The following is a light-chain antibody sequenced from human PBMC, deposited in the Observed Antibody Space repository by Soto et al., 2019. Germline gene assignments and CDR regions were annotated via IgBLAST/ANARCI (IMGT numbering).Light chain of an antibody. J-gene: IGLJ1*01. V-gene: IGLV2-18*02. CDR1: SSDIGSYNR. CDR3: CSYTTRTTYV. Sequence: QSALTQPASVSGSPGQSITVSCTGSSSDIGSYNRVSWYQQPPGTAPKLIIYDVTNRPLGVPDCFFGSKSGNTASLIISGLQAEDEADYYCCSYTTRTTYVFGTGTKVTVL. CDR2: DVT.